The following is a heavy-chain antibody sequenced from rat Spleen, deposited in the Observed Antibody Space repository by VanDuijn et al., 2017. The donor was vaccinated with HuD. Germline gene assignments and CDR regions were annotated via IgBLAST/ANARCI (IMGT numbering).Heavy chain of an antibody. CDR3: TTLTELVMPTSFYFDY. CDR2: ITNTGGST. V-gene: IGHV5-31*01. Sequence: EVQLVESGGGLVQPGRSLKLSCVASGFTFNNYWMTWIRQAPGKGLEWVASITNTGGSTYYPDSVKGRFTISRDNAKSTLYLQMNSLRSEDTATYYCTTLTELVMPTSFYFDYWGQGVMVTVSS. CDR1: GFTFNNYW. D-gene: IGHD1-12*03. J-gene: IGHJ2*01.